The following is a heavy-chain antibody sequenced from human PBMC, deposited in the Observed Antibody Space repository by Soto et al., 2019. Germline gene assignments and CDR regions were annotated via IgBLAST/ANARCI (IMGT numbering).Heavy chain of an antibody. Sequence: ASVKVSCKASGYTFTSYAMHWVRQAPGQRLEWMGWINAGNGNTKYSQKFQGRVTITRDTSASTAYMELSSLRSEDTAVYYCARDLITIFGVAVNWFDPWGQGTLVTVSS. J-gene: IGHJ5*02. CDR2: INAGNGNT. CDR3: ARDLITIFGVAVNWFDP. V-gene: IGHV1-3*01. CDR1: GYTFTSYA. D-gene: IGHD3-3*01.